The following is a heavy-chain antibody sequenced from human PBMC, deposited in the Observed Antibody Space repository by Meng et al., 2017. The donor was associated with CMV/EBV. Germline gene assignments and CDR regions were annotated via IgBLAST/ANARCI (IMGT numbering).Heavy chain of an antibody. Sequence: SYGMHWVRQAPGKGLEWVAAIWYDGSNKYYADSVKGRFTISRDNSKNTLYLQMNSLRAEDTAVYYCARDKYYYDSSGYYFYWYFDLWGRGTLVTVSS. CDR3: ARDKYYYDSSGYYFYWYFDL. D-gene: IGHD3-22*01. V-gene: IGHV3-33*01. CDR1: SYG. CDR2: IWYDGSNK. J-gene: IGHJ2*01.